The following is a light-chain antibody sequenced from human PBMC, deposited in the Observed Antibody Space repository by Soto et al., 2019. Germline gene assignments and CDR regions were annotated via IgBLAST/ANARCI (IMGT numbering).Light chain of an antibody. CDR1: SSNIGSNT. V-gene: IGLV1-44*01. Sequence: QAVVTQPPSASGTPGQRVTISCSGSSSNIGSNTINWYQQLPGTAPKLLIYANNQRPSGVPDRISGSKSGTSASLAISGLQSEDEVDYDCSSWDDSLKEVFGGGTKLTVL. CDR2: ANN. J-gene: IGLJ2*01. CDR3: SSWDDSLKEV.